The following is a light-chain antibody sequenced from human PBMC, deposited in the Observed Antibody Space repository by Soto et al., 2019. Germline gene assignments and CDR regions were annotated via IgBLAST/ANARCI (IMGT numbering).Light chain of an antibody. CDR2: DVS. CDR1: QSISSH. Sequence: EIVLTQSPATLSLSPGERATLSCRASQSISSHLAWYQQKPGQAPRLLMYDVSNRATDIPARFSGSGSGTDFTLTISSLEPEDFAVYYCQQRPNWPHTFGGGTKVEIK. V-gene: IGKV3-11*01. CDR3: QQRPNWPHT. J-gene: IGKJ4*01.